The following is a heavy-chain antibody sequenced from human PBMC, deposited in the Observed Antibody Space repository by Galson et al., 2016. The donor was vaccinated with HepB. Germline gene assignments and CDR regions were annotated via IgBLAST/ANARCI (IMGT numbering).Heavy chain of an antibody. CDR1: GDSVTNDETT. Sequence: CAISGDSVTNDETTWNWIRQSPSRGLEWLGRTYYRSQWFNEYAVSVKSRITINSDTSRNQVSLQLDSVTPDDTAAYFCTRGYMQTGMNVWGQGTTVTVSS. D-gene: IGHD5-18*01. J-gene: IGHJ6*02. CDR2: TYYRSQWFN. V-gene: IGHV6-1*01. CDR3: TRGYMQTGMNV.